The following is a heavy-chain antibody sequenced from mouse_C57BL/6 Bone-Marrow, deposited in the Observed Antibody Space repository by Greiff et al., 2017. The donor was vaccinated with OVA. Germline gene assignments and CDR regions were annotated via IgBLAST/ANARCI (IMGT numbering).Heavy chain of an antibody. CDR1: GFTFSSYA. J-gene: IGHJ2*01. Sequence: EVHLVESGEGLVKPGGSLKLSCAASGFTFSSYAMSWVRQTPEKRLEWVAYISSGGDYIYYADTVKGRFTISRDNARNTLYLQMSSLKSEDTAMYYCTREGGVTTVGRCYFDYWGQGTTLTVSS. CDR2: ISSGGDYI. CDR3: TREGGVTTVGRCYFDY. D-gene: IGHD1-1*01. V-gene: IGHV5-9-1*02.